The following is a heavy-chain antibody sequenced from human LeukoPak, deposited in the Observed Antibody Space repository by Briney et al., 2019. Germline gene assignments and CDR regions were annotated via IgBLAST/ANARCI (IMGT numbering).Heavy chain of an antibody. CDR1: GFTFSSYV. V-gene: IGHV3-48*01. Sequence: PGGSLRLSCAASGFTFSSYVMHWVRQAPGKGLEWVSYISSSSSTIYYADSVKGRFTISRDNAKNSLYLQMNSLRAEDTAVYYCARDHPYYEISGPRFDHWGQGTRVTVSS. CDR2: ISSSSSTI. D-gene: IGHD3-16*01. CDR3: ARDHPYYEISGPRFDH. J-gene: IGHJ4*02.